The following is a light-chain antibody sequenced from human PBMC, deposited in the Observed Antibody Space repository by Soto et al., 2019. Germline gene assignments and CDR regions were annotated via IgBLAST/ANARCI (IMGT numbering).Light chain of an antibody. CDR2: GAS. CDR1: QGISTW. V-gene: IGKV1D-12*01. Sequence: DIQMTQSPSSVSASVGDTVTITCRASQGISTWLAWYQQKPGRAPKLLIFGASNLQSGVPSRFGASGSGTEFTLTISNLQPEDFAAYWCQQTETFVAITFGQGTRVE. CDR3: QQTETFVAIT. J-gene: IGKJ5*01.